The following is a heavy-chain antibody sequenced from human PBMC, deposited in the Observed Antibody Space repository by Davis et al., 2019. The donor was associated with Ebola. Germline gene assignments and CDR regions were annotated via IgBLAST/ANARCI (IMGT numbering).Heavy chain of an antibody. CDR3: AKYGGGLRLRAPIDY. J-gene: IGHJ4*02. CDR2: IKQDGSEK. D-gene: IGHD5-12*01. Sequence: GGSLRLSCAVSGCSISSGGNSWSWVRQAPGKGLEWVANIKQDGSEKYYVDSVKGRFTISRDNAKNSLYLQMNSLRAEDTAVYYCAKYGGGLRLRAPIDYWGQGTLVTVSS. V-gene: IGHV3-7*03. CDR1: GCSISSGG.